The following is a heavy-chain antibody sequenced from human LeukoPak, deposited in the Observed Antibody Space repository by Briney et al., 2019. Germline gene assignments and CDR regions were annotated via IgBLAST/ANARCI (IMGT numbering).Heavy chain of an antibody. CDR1: GGSFSSTSYY. CDR3: ARPIRSRDNNWFDP. D-gene: IGHD3-10*01. J-gene: IGHJ5*02. V-gene: IGHV4-39*01. CDR2: IYHTGST. Sequence: RTSETLSLTCSVSGGSFSSTSYYWGWIRQPPGKGLEWIANIYHTGSTYYNPSLKSRVIISVDTSANQSSLKLNSVTAAETAVYYCARPIRSRDNNWFDPWGRGILVTVSS.